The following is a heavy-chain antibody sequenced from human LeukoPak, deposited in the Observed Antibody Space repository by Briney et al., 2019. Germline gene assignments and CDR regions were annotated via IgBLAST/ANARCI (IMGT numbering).Heavy chain of an antibody. CDR3: AKDSYDYVWGSYRDY. D-gene: IGHD3-16*02. V-gene: IGHV3-23*01. CDR1: GFTFSSYA. J-gene: IGHJ4*02. Sequence: GGSLRLSCAASGFTFSSYAMSWVRQAPGKGLEWVSAISGSGGSTYYAGSVKGRFTISRDNSKNTLYLQMNSLRAEDTAVYYCAKDSYDYVWGSYRDYWGQGTLVTVSS. CDR2: ISGSGGST.